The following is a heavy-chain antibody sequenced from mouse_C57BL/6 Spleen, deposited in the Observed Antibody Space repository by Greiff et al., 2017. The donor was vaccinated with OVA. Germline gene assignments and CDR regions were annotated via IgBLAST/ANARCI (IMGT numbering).Heavy chain of an antibody. J-gene: IGHJ2*01. CDR1: GYSFTDYN. Sequence: EVKLMESGPELVKPGASVKISCKASGYSFTDYNMNWVKQRNGKSLEWIGVINPNYGTTSYNQKFKGKATLTVDQSSSTAYMQLNSLTSEDSAVYYCARADYCGRSYWYYFDDWGQGTTLTVSS. V-gene: IGHV1-39*01. CDR2: INPNYGTT. D-gene: IGHD1-1*01. CDR3: ARADYCGRSYWYYFDD.